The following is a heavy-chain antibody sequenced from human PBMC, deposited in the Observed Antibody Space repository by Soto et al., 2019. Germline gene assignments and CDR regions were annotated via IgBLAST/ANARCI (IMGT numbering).Heavy chain of an antibody. D-gene: IGHD2-8*02. V-gene: IGHV3-9*01. J-gene: IGHJ6*02. CDR2: ISWNSGSI. CDR3: TKDTGGGFPAYYYGMDV. Sequence: EVQLVESGGGLGEPCRSLRLSCAASGFTFDDFAMHWVRQGPGKGLEWVSGISWNSGSIGYADSVKGRFTISRDNAKNSLYLQVHSLRPEDTALYYCTKDTGGGFPAYYYGMDVWGQGTAVTVSS. CDR1: GFTFDDFA.